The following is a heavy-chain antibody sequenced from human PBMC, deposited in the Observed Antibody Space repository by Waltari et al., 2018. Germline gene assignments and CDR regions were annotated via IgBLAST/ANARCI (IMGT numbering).Heavy chain of an antibody. D-gene: IGHD1-26*01. CDR1: GLTLSSYR. V-gene: IGHV3-74*01. CDR2: ISTDGSGA. Sequence: EVQLVESGGGLVQPGGSLRLACAASGLTLSSYRMHWVSQVPGKGLVWVSRISTDGSGANYADSVQGRFTSSRDNAKNILYLQMNSLRAEDTAVYYCARGPVSGSGSYYVGDYWGQGTLVTVSS. J-gene: IGHJ4*02. CDR3: ARGPVSGSGSYYVGDY.